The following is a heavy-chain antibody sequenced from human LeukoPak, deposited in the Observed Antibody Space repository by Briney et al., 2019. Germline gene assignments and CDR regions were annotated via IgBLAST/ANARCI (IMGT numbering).Heavy chain of an antibody. CDR2: INDDGSDT. Sequence: GGSLRLSCTASGFTFKLYWMHWVRQVPGKRPVWVSRINDDGSDTIYADSVRGRFTISRDDAKNTVYLQMNNLRAEDTAVYYCVRGGPSTWSWGQGTLVTVSS. D-gene: IGHD2-15*01. V-gene: IGHV3-74*01. CDR1: GFTFKLYW. CDR3: VRGGPSTWS. J-gene: IGHJ5*02.